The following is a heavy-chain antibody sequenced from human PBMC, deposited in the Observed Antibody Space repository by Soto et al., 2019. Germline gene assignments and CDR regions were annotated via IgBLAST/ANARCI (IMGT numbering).Heavy chain of an antibody. CDR2: ISSSSSYI. J-gene: IGHJ3*02. V-gene: IGHV3-21*01. Sequence: GGSLRLSCAASGFTFSSYSMNWVRQAPGKGLEWVSSISSSSSYIYYADSVKGRFTISRDNAKNSLYLQMNSLRAEDTAVYYCARAGGYSSGWYGGDDAFDIWGQGTMVTV. D-gene: IGHD6-19*01. CDR1: GFTFSSYS. CDR3: ARAGGYSSGWYGGDDAFDI.